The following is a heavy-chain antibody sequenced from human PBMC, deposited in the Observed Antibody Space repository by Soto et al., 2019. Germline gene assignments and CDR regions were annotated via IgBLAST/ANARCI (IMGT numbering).Heavy chain of an antibody. CDR2: ISAYNGNT. CDR3: AWAYCGGDCYTNWFDP. Sequence: GASVKVSCKASGYTFTSYGISWVRLAPGQGLEWMGWISAYNGNTNYAQKLQGRVTMTTGTSTSTAYMELRSLRSDDTAVYYCAWAYCGGDCYTNWFDPWGQGTLVTVSS. CDR1: GYTFTSYG. D-gene: IGHD2-21*02. V-gene: IGHV1-18*04. J-gene: IGHJ5*02.